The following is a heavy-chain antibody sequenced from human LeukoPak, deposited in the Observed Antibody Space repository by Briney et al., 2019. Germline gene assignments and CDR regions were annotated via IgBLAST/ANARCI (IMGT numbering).Heavy chain of an antibody. CDR2: INSDGSRT. D-gene: IGHD5-12*01. CDR3: ARSYASGYRGEYFQH. J-gene: IGHJ1*01. CDR1: GFSFSTYW. Sequence: PGGSLRLSCAASGFSFSTYWMHWVRQAPGKGLVWVSRINSDGSRTTYADSVRGRFTISRDNAKNTLYLQMNSLRAEDTALYYCARSYASGYRGEYFQHWGQGTLVAVPS. V-gene: IGHV3-74*03.